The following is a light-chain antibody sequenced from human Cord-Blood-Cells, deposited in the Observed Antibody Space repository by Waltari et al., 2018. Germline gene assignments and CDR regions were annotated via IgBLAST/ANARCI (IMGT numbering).Light chain of an antibody. CDR3: MQALQTPIT. CDR2: LGS. J-gene: IGKJ5*01. CDR1: QSPLHRNGYNY. V-gene: IGKV2-28*01. Sequence: EIVMTQSPLSLPVTPGEPASTSCRPVQSPLHRNGYNYLDWYLQKPGQSPHLLIYLGSNRASGVPDRFSGSGSGTDFTLKISRVEAEDVGVYYCMQALQTPITFGQGTRLEIK.